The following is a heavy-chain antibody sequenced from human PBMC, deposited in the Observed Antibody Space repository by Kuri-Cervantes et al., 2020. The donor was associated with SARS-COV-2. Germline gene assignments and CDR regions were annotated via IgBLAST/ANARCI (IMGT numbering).Heavy chain of an antibody. D-gene: IGHD2-21*01. V-gene: IGHV3-30*03. CDR3: ASARVGVLDL. CDR1: GFSFSRFP. J-gene: IGHJ5*02. Sequence: LSLTCAASGFSFSRFPMHWVRHAPGKGLEWVALISTDGNKRYYGDFVKGRFTLSRDNSKNTLYLQINSLRSEDTAIFYCASARVGVLDLWGQGALVTVSS. CDR2: ISTDGNKR.